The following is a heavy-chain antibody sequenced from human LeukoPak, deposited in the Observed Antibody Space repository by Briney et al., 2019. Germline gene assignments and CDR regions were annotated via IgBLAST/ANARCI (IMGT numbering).Heavy chain of an antibody. V-gene: IGHV3-73*01. CDR2: IRSKANNYAT. J-gene: IGHJ3*02. D-gene: IGHD4-17*01. CDR1: GFIFSGSA. Sequence: GGSLRLSCAASGFIFSGSAMHWVRQASGKGLEWVGRIRSKANNYATAYAASVKGRFTVSRDNAKNSFYLQMNRLRAEDTAVYYCARDVGSVTMYESAFDIWGQGTMVTVSS. CDR3: ARDVGSVTMYESAFDI.